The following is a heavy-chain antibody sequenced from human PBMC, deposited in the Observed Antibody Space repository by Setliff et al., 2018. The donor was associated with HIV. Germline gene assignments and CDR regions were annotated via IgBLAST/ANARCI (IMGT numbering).Heavy chain of an antibody. J-gene: IGHJ3*02. CDR3: AKDPSVTVTTI. CDR2: ISTYNGNT. Sequence: ASVKVSCKASGYTFTAFGMNWLRQAPGQGPEWMGWISTYNGNTNYAQKFQGRVTMTTDTPTSTVYMELRSLRSDDTAVYYCAKDPSVTVTTIWGQGTMVTVSS. D-gene: IGHD4-17*01. CDR1: GYTFTAFG. V-gene: IGHV1-18*01.